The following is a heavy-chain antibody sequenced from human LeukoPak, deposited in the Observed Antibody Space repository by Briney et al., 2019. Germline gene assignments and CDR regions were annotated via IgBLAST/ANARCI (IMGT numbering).Heavy chain of an antibody. Sequence: GGSLRLSCAASGFTFSSYGMHWVRQAPGKGLEWVAVISYDGSNKYYADSVKGRFTISRDNSKNTLYLQMNSLRAEDTAVYYCAKQAPARYSYGYSNYWGQGTLVTVSS. J-gene: IGHJ4*02. CDR2: ISYDGSNK. V-gene: IGHV3-30*18. CDR3: AKQAPARYSYGYSNY. D-gene: IGHD5-18*01. CDR1: GFTFSSYG.